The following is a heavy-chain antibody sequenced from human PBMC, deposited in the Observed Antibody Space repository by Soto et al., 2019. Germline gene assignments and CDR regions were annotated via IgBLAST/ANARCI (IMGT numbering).Heavy chain of an antibody. D-gene: IGHD3-9*01. CDR3: ARDLKGLAKISRYYYGMHV. CDR2: IIPIFGTA. V-gene: IGHV1-69*13. J-gene: IGHJ6*02. CDR1: GGTFSSYA. Sequence: VKVSCKASGGTFSSYAISWVRQAPGQGLEWMGGIIPIFGTANYAQKFQGRVTITADESTSTAYMELSSLRSEDTAVYYCARDLKGLAKISRYYYGMHVSGPGTTVTVYS.